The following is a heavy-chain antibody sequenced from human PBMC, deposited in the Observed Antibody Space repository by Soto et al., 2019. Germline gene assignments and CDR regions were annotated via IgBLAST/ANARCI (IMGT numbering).Heavy chain of an antibody. J-gene: IGHJ6*02. CDR3: AKEGSDYDILTGSGYYGMDV. CDR1: GFTFSSYG. V-gene: IGHV3-30*18. CDR2: ISYDGSNK. Sequence: GGSLRLSCAASGFTFSSYGMHWVRQAPGKGLEWVAVISYDGSNKYYADSVKGRFTISRDNSKNTLYLQMNSLRAEDTAVYYCAKEGSDYDILTGSGYYGMDVWGQGTTITV. D-gene: IGHD3-9*01.